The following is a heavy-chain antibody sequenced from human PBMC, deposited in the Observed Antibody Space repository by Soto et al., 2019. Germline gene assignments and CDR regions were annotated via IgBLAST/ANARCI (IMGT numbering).Heavy chain of an antibody. CDR2: INSGASTT. J-gene: IGHJ4*02. CDR1: GFTFNSYT. V-gene: IGHV3-74*01. D-gene: IGHD6-19*01. CDR3: ARGPSGWFGYDY. Sequence: GGSLRLSCAASGFTFNSYTMHWVRQAPGKGLVWVSRINSGASTTNYADSVKGRFTISRDNAKNTLYLQMDSLTAEDTAVYYCARGPSGWFGYDYWGQGTLVTVSS.